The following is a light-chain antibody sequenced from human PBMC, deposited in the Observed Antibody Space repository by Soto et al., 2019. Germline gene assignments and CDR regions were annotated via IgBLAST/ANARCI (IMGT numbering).Light chain of an antibody. J-gene: IGKJ4*01. V-gene: IGKV1-5*03. CDR2: KAS. CDR3: QQYNSYMLT. CDR1: QSISSW. Sequence: DIQMTQSPSTLSASVGDRVTITCRASQSISSWLAWYQQKPGKAPKLLIYKASSLESGVPSRFSGSGSGTEFTLTISSLKNDDFATYYCQQYNSYMLTFGGGTKVDIK.